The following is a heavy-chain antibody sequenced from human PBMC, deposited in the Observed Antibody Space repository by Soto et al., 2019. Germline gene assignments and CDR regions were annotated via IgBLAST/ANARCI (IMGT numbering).Heavy chain of an antibody. CDR2: ISAYNGNT. J-gene: IGHJ6*02. D-gene: IGHD3-9*01. Sequence: ASVKVSCKASGYTFTSYGMSWVRQAPGEGLEWMGWISAYNGNTNYAQKLQGRVAMTTDTSTSTAYMELRSLRSDDTAVYYCARYDILTENYYYGMDVWGQGTTVTVSS. CDR3: ARYDILTENYYYGMDV. V-gene: IGHV1-18*04. CDR1: GYTFTSYG.